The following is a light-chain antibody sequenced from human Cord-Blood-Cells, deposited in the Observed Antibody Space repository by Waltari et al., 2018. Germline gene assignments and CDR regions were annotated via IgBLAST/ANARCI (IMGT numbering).Light chain of an antibody. V-gene: IGKV1-5*03. Sequence: DIQMTHSPPTLSASVGDRFTITCRASQSISSWLAWYQQKPGKAPKLLIYKASSLESGVPSRFSGSGSGTEFTLTISSLQPDDFATYYCQQYNSYPWTFGQGTKVEIK. CDR1: QSISSW. CDR3: QQYNSYPWT. CDR2: KAS. J-gene: IGKJ1*01.